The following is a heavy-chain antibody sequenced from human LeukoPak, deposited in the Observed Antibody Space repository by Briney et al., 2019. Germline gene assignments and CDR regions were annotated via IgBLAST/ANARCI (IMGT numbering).Heavy chain of an antibody. CDR3: ARHGGEWELPYY. CDR2: IYYSGST. Sequence: SETLSLTCTVSGGSISSSSYYWGWIRQPPGKGLEWIGSIYYSGSTYYNPSLKSRVTISVDTSKNQFSLKLSSVTAADTAVYYCARHGGEWELPYYWGQGTLVTVSS. CDR1: GGSISSSSYY. D-gene: IGHD1-26*01. V-gene: IGHV4-39*01. J-gene: IGHJ4*02.